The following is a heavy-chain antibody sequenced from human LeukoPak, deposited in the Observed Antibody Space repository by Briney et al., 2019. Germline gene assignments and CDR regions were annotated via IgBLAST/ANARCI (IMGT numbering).Heavy chain of an antibody. V-gene: IGHV3-7*01. CDR1: GFTFSNYW. Sequence: GGSLRLSCAASGFTFSNYWMTWVRQAPGKGLEWVANIKEDGSEKYYVDSVKGRFTISRDNPKNSLYLQMNSLRAEDTAVYYCATAGDRGQGTLVTVSS. J-gene: IGHJ4*02. CDR2: IKEDGSEK. D-gene: IGHD7-27*01. CDR3: ATAGD.